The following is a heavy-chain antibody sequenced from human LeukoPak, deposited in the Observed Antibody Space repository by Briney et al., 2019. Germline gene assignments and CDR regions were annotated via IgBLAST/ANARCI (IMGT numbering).Heavy chain of an antibody. V-gene: IGHV4-30-4*08. J-gene: IGHJ5*02. Sequence: SETLSLTCTVSGGSISSGDYYWSWIRQPPGKGLEWIGYIYYSGSTYYNPSLKSRVTISVDTSKNQFSLKLSSVTAADTAVYYCARLDETYYYGSGTVNWFDPWGQGTLVTVSS. D-gene: IGHD3-10*01. CDR1: GGSISSGDYY. CDR2: IYYSGST. CDR3: ARLDETYYYGSGTVNWFDP.